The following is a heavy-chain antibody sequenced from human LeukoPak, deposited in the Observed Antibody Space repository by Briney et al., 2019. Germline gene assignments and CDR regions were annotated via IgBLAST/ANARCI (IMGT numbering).Heavy chain of an antibody. CDR3: TRDPIQGVRVYYGMDV. D-gene: IGHD3-16*01. V-gene: IGHV3-7*01. J-gene: IGHJ6*02. CDR1: GLTFRRHW. CDR2: INQDGRLI. Sequence: GGSLRLSCAASGLTFRRHWMSWVRQAPGKGPEWVANINQDGRLIYYLQSVKGRFTISRDNALNSLYLQMNSLRVEDTAVYYCTRDPIQGVRVYYGMDVWGQGTTVTVSS.